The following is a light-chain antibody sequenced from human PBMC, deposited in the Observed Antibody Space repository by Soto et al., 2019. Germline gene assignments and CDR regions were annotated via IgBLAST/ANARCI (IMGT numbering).Light chain of an antibody. CDR2: DAS. V-gene: IGKV3-20*01. CDR3: QQFSSYPLT. Sequence: EIVWTQSPGTLSFSPGERATLSCRASQSVSSYYLAWYQQKPGQAPRLLIYDASSRATGIPDRFSGGGSGTDFTLTISRLEPEDFAVYYCQQFSSYPLTFGGGTKVDI. J-gene: IGKJ4*01. CDR1: QSVSSYY.